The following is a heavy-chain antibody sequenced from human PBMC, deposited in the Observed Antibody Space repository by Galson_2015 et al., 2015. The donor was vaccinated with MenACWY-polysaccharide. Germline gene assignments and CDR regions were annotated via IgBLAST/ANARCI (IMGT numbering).Heavy chain of an antibody. CDR3: ARDRGSYDAYDI. V-gene: IGHV3-48*03. CDR1: GFTFSTYE. J-gene: IGHJ3*02. Sequence: SLRLSCAASGFTFSTYEMNWVRQSPEKGLQWIAYISGGGAMVNYADSLEGRVTISRDKAQDPLYLEMNSLTAEDTGLYYCARDRGSYDAYDIWGQGTVVTVSS. D-gene: IGHD5-18*01. CDR2: ISGGGAMV.